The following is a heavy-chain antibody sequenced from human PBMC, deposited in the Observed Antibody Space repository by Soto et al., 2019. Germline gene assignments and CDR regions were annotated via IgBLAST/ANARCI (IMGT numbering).Heavy chain of an antibody. CDR3: AKSRGSGNNGMDV. V-gene: IGHV3-30*18. CDR1: GFTFSSYG. D-gene: IGHD3-10*01. Sequence: QVQLVESGGGVVQPGRSLRLSCAASGFTFSSYGMHWVRQAPGRGLEWVAVISYDGSNKSYADSVKGRFTISRDNSRNTLYLQMNSLRAEDTALYYCAKSRGSGNNGMDVWGQGTTVTVSS. J-gene: IGHJ6*02. CDR2: ISYDGSNK.